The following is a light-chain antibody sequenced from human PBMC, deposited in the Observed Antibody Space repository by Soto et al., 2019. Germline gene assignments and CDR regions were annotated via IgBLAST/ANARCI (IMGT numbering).Light chain of an antibody. CDR3: QQYNSYSWT. V-gene: IGKV1-5*01. J-gene: IGKJ1*01. CDR1: QSISSW. CDR2: DAS. Sequence: DIQMTQSPSTLSASGGDRVTITCRASQSISSWLAWYQQKPGKAPKLLIYDASSLESGVPSRFSGSGSGTEFTLTISSLQPDDFATYYCQQYNSYSWTFGQGTKGEIK.